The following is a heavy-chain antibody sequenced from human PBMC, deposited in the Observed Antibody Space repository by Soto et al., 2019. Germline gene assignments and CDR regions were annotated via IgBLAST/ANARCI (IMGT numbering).Heavy chain of an antibody. D-gene: IGHD2-21*02. CDR3: ARDSPSLAYCGGDCYSIDY. CDR2: INSNSGGT. Sequence: QEQLVQSGAEVKKPGASVKVSCKASGYTFTDHYIHWVRQAPGQGLEWMGWINSNSGGTNTAQKFQGRATMTRDTSISTAYMELTRLRSDDTAMYYCARDSPSLAYCGGDCYSIDYWGQGTLVTVSS. CDR1: GYTFTDHY. V-gene: IGHV1-2*02. J-gene: IGHJ4*02.